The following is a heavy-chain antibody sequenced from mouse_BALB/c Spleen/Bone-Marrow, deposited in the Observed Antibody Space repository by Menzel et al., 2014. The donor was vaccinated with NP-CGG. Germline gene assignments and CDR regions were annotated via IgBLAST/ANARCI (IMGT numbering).Heavy chain of an antibody. D-gene: IGHD1-2*01. CDR2: ISGGSSII. CDR1: GFTFSSFG. CDR3: ARKDYFGYAAMDY. J-gene: IGHJ4*01. V-gene: IGHV5-17*02. Sequence: DVKLVESGGGLVQPGGSRKLSCAAFGFTFSSFGMHWVRQAPEKGLEWVAYISGGSSIIYYADTVKGRFTISRDNPKNTLFLQMTSLRSEDTAIYYCARKDYFGYAAMDYWGQGTSVTVSS.